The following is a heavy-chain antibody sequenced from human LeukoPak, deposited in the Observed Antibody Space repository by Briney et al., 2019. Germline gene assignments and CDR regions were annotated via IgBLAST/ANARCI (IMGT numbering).Heavy chain of an antibody. CDR2: ISGSGGST. CDR1: GFTFSNYA. J-gene: IGHJ4*02. V-gene: IGHV3-23*01. D-gene: IGHD6-13*01. CDR3: AKAALLGHSSSWYDY. Sequence: GGSLRLSCAASGFTFSNYAMSWVRQAPGKGLEWVSTISGSGGSTYYADSVKGRFTISRDNSNNTLHLQMNSLRAEETAVYYCAKAALLGHSSSWYDYWGQGTLVTVSS.